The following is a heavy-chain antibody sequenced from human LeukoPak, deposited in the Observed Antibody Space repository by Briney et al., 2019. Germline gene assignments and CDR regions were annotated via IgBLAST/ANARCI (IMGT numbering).Heavy chain of an antibody. CDR2: MYNSWRD. CDR1: GGAISSSSYY. D-gene: IGHD5-18*01. V-gene: IGHV4-39*01. J-gene: IGHJ4*02. CDR3: ARFSGYIYGYDY. Sequence: PSETLSLTGTVSGGAISSSSYYWGWSRPPPGKGLEGIGTMYNSWRDYYNPSLKSRVTISGDMSQNQLSLKLRSVTAADTAVYYCARFSGYIYGYDYWGQGTLVTVSS.